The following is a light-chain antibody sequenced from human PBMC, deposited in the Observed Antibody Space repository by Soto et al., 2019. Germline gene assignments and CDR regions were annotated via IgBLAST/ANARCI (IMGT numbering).Light chain of an antibody. V-gene: IGKV1-16*02. Sequence: DIQMTQSPSSLSASVGDRVTITCRASQDISNFLAWFQQKPGKAPKSLISAASSLQSGVPSKFSGSGSRTDFTLTINSLQPEDFATYYCQQYMSYPVTFGQGTRLEIK. J-gene: IGKJ5*01. CDR1: QDISNF. CDR2: AAS. CDR3: QQYMSYPVT.